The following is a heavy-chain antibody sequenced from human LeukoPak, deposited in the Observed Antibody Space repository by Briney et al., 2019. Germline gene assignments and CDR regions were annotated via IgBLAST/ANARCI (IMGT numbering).Heavy chain of an antibody. CDR3: ARVIAHYYYYGMDV. CDR1: RYTFTGYY. J-gene: IGHJ6*02. D-gene: IGHD6-13*01. V-gene: IGHV1-2*02. Sequence: ASVKVSCKASRYTFTGYYMHWVRQAPGQGLEWMGWINPNSGGTNYAQKFQGRVTMTRDTSISTAYMELSRLRSDDTAVYYCARVIAHYYYYGMDVWGQGTTVTVSS. CDR2: INPNSGGT.